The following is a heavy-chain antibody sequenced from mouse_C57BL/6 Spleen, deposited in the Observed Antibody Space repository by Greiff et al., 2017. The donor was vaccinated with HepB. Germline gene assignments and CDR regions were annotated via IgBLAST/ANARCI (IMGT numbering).Heavy chain of an antibody. CDR2: INYDGSST. CDR1: GFTFSDYY. V-gene: IGHV5-16*01. CDR3: ARVGPYYGSSYDWYFDV. J-gene: IGHJ1*03. Sequence: EVHLVESEGGLVQPGSSMKLSCTASGFTFSDYYMAWVRQVPEKGLEWVANINYDGSSTYYLDSLKSRFIISRDNAKNILYLQMSSLKSEDTATYYCARVGPYYGSSYDWYFDVWGTGTTVTVSS. D-gene: IGHD1-1*01.